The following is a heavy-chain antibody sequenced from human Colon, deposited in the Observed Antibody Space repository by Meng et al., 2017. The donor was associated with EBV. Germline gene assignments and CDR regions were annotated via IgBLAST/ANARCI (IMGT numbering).Heavy chain of an antibody. D-gene: IGHD2-21*02. Sequence: QLLLQESDSGLVQPSQPLSLTCAVSGDSISSGDYSWSWIRQPPGQGLEWIGYIYHGGTTYNTSLKSRVTISVDNSKNQFSLRLTSVTAADTAVYYCARGPYCGGDCYWFDPWGQGTLVTVSS. V-gene: IGHV4-30-2*01. CDR3: ARGPYCGGDCYWFDP. CDR2: IYHGGTT. J-gene: IGHJ5*02. CDR1: GDSISSGDYS.